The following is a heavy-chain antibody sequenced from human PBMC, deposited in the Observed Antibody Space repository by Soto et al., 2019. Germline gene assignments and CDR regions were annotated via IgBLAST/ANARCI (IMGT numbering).Heavy chain of an antibody. Sequence: QVQLVESGGGLVKPGGSLRLSCAASGFTFSDYYMSWIRQAPGKGLEWVSYISSSGSTIYYADSEKGRFTISRDNAKNSLYLQMNSLRAEDTAVYYCASEKHYDILTGSYYYYMDVWGKGTTVTVSS. J-gene: IGHJ6*03. CDR1: GFTFSDYY. V-gene: IGHV3-11*01. D-gene: IGHD3-9*01. CDR3: ASEKHYDILTGSYYYYMDV. CDR2: ISSSGSTI.